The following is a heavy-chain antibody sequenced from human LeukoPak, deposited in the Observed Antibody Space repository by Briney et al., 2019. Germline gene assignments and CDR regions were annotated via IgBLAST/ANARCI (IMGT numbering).Heavy chain of an antibody. J-gene: IGHJ5*02. CDR1: RYIFTGYY. CDR2: INPNSGGT. V-gene: IGHV1-2*02. CDR3: ASGTMGRGIDP. D-gene: IGHD3-10*01. Sequence: ASVKVSCKASRYIFTGYYMHWVRQAPGQGLEWMGWINPNSGGTNYAQKFQGRVTMTRDTSISTAYMDLRRLRPDDTAVYYCASGTMGRGIDPWGQGTLVTVSS.